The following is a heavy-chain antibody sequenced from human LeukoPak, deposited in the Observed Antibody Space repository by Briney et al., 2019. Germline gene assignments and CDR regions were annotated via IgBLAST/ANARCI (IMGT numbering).Heavy chain of an antibody. CDR3: AREYGDYTENWFDP. J-gene: IGHJ5*02. V-gene: IGHV1-69*04. CDR1: GGTFSSYA. CDR2: IIPILGIA. D-gene: IGHD4-17*01. Sequence: GASVKVSCKASGGTFSSYAISWVRQAPGQGLGWMGRIIPILGIANYAQKFQGRVTITADKSTSTAYMELSSLRSEDTAVYYCAREYGDYTENWFDPWGQGTLVTVSS.